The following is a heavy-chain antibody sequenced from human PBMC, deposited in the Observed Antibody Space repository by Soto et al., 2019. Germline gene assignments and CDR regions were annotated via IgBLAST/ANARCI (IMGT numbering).Heavy chain of an antibody. V-gene: IGHV1-46*01. CDR3: ARDPYYYDSSGYYAKYYFDY. D-gene: IGHD3-22*01. CDR2: INPSGGST. Sequence: ASVKVSCKASGYTFTSYYMHWVRQAPGQGLEWMGIINPSGGSTSYAQKFQGRVTMTRDTSTSTVYMELSSLRSEDTAVYYCARDPYYYDSSGYYAKYYFDYWGQGTLVTVSS. J-gene: IGHJ4*02. CDR1: GYTFTSYY.